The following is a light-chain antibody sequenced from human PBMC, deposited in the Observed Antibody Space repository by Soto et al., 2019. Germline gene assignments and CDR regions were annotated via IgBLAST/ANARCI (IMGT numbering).Light chain of an antibody. V-gene: IGKV1-39*01. Sequence: DIQRIQSPFSLSASVEERVTITCRASQSISSYLNWYQQKPGKAPKLLIYAASSLQSGVPSRFSGSGSGTDFTLTISSLQPEDFATYYCQQSYSTPFTFGPGTKVDIK. CDR3: QQSYSTPFT. CDR1: QSISSY. CDR2: AAS. J-gene: IGKJ3*01.